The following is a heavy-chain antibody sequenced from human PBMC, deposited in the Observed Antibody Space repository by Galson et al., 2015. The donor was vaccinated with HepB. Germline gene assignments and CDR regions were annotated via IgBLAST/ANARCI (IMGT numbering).Heavy chain of an antibody. V-gene: IGHV3-30-3*01. CDR3: ARDWGRVAGSYGMDV. J-gene: IGHJ6*02. CDR1: GFTFSSYA. CDR2: ISYDGSNK. Sequence: SLRLSCAASGFTFSSYAMHWVRQAPGKGLEWVAVISYDGSNKYYADSVKGRFTISRDNSKNTLYLQMNSLRAEDTAVYYCARDWGRVAGSYGMDVWGQGTTVTVSS. D-gene: IGHD6-19*01.